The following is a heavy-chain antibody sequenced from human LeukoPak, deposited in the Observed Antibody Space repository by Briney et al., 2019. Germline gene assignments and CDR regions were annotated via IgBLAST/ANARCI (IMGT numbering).Heavy chain of an antibody. V-gene: IGHV3-23*01. J-gene: IGHJ4*02. CDR2: ISGSGGNT. CDR3: AKEGPFTYYYGSGSYYQFDY. D-gene: IGHD3-10*01. CDR1: GFTFSSYA. Sequence: GGSLRLSCAASGFTFSSYAMSWVRQAPGKGLEWVSAISGSGGNTYYADSVKGRFTISRDKSKNTLYLQMNSLRAEDTAVYYCAKEGPFTYYYGSGSYYQFDYWGQGTLVTVSS.